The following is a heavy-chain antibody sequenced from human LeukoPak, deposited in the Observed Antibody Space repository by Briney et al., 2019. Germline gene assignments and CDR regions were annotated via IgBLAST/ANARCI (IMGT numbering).Heavy chain of an antibody. CDR2: IYYSGST. CDR3: ARVVSGYDFWSGYQGSYFDY. V-gene: IGHV4-59*01. J-gene: IGHJ4*02. D-gene: IGHD3-3*01. Sequence: SETLSLTYTVSGGSISSYYWSWIRQPPGKGLEWIGYIYYSGSTNYNPSLKSRVTISVDTSKNQFSLKLSSVTAADTAVYYCARVVSGYDFWSGYQGSYFDYWGQGTLVTVSS. CDR1: GGSISSYY.